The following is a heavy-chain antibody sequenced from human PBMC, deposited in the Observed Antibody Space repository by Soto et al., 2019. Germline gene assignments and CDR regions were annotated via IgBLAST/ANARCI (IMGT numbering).Heavy chain of an antibody. D-gene: IGHD3-3*01. CDR3: ARYDFWSGYKGLDFDY. J-gene: IGHJ4*02. Sequence: PGGSLRLSCAASGFTFSSYAMHWVRQAPGKGLEWVAVISYDGSNKYYADSVKGRFTISRDNSKNTLYLQMNSLRAEDTAVYYCARYDFWSGYKGLDFDYWGQGTLVTVSS. CDR1: GFTFSSYA. CDR2: ISYDGSNK. V-gene: IGHV3-30-3*01.